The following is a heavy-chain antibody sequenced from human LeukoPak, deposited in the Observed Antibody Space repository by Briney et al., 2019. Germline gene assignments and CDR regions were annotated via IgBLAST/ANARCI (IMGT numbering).Heavy chain of an antibody. CDR2: INHSGST. CDR3: ARGVDIVATRTGPFDY. Sequence: SETLSLTCAVYGGSFSGYYWSWIRQPPGKGLEWIGEINHSGSTNYNPSLKSRVTISVDTSKNQFSLKLSSVTAADTAVYYCARGVDIVATRTGPFDYWGQRTLVTVSS. CDR1: GGSFSGYY. J-gene: IGHJ4*02. D-gene: IGHD5-12*01. V-gene: IGHV4-34*01.